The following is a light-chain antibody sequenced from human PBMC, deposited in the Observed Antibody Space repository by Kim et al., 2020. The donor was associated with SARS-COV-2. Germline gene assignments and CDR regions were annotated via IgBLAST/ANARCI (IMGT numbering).Light chain of an antibody. V-gene: IGLV3-1*01. CDR3: PAWDNSVV. CDR1: RLERKY. CDR2: QDT. J-gene: IGLJ2*01. Sequence: SVSPGRKAVITGHGHRLERKYVFWYQQKPGQSPLLVMSQDTKRPSGVPERFSGSASGSTATLTIRRAQAMDEADYYCPAWDNSVVFGGGTKVTDL.